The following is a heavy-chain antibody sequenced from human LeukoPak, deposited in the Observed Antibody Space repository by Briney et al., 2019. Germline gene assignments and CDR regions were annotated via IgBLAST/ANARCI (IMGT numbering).Heavy chain of an antibody. V-gene: IGHV4-59*08. CDR3: ARHYGVHDAFDI. J-gene: IGHJ3*02. CDR2: IYYSGST. CDR1: GGSISSYY. D-gene: IGHD4-17*01. Sequence: SETLSLACTVSGGSISSYYWSWIRQPPGKGLEWIGYIYYSGSTNYNPSLKSRVTISVDTSKNQFSLKLSSVTAADTAVYYCARHYGVHDAFDIWGQGTMVTVSS.